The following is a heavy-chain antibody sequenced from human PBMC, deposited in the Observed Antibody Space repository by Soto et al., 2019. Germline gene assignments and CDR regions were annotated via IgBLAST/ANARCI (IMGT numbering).Heavy chain of an antibody. CDR1: GFTFSSYG. J-gene: IGHJ4*02. Sequence: GGSLRLSCAASGFTFSSYGMHWVRQAPGKGLEWVAVIWYDGSNKYYADSVKGRFTISRDNSKNTLYLQMNSLRAEDTAAYYCARDERFGNLPHIYWGQGTLVTVSS. V-gene: IGHV3-33*01. CDR2: IWYDGSNK. CDR3: ARDERFGNLPHIY. D-gene: IGHD3-10*01.